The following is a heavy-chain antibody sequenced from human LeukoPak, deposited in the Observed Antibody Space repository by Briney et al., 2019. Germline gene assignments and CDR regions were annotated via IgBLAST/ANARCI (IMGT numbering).Heavy chain of an antibody. CDR2: ISNRGGTI. J-gene: IGHJ4*02. CDR3: VSWAGLDY. Sequence: GGSLRLSCAASGFTFGYYEMNWVRQAPGKGLEWVSYISNRGGTIHYADSVEGRFTISRDNAKNSLYLQMNSLRAEDTAIYYCVSWAGLDYWGQGTLVTVSS. CDR1: GFTFGYYE. D-gene: IGHD7-27*01. V-gene: IGHV3-48*03.